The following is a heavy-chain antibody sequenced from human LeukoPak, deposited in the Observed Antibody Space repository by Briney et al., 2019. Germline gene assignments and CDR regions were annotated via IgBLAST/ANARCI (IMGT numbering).Heavy chain of an antibody. CDR1: GYTFTDYD. V-gene: IGHV1-8*01. Sequence: ASVKVSCKASGYTFTDYDINWVRQASGQGLEWMGWMNPKSGRTGYAQKFQGRVTMTRDTSISTAYMELSSLRSEDTAVYYCARVGAAAGHFDYWGQGTLVTVSS. D-gene: IGHD6-13*01. CDR3: ARVGAAAGHFDY. J-gene: IGHJ4*02. CDR2: MNPKSGRT.